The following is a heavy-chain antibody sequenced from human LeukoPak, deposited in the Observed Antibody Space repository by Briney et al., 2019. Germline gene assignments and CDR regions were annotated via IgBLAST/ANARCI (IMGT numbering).Heavy chain of an antibody. CDR1: GSRFTSYW. Sequence: GASLKISCKGSGSRFTSYWIGWVRQMPGKGLEWMGIIYPSVSDTRYSPSFQGQVTISADKSISTAYLQWSSLKASDTAMYYCATRTSCSGGSCYEDYYYYYYMDVWGKGTTVTVSS. J-gene: IGHJ6*03. CDR2: IYPSVSDT. D-gene: IGHD2-15*01. V-gene: IGHV5-51*01. CDR3: ATRTSCSGGSCYEDYYYYYYMDV.